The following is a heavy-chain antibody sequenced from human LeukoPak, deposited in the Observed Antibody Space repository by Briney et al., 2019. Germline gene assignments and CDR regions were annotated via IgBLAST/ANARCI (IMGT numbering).Heavy chain of an antibody. J-gene: IGHJ4*02. D-gene: IGHD3-22*01. CDR1: GFTFDDYV. V-gene: IGHV3-9*01. CDR3: AKGGGGYFLGYFDY. CDR2: ISWNSNSI. Sequence: GRSLRLSCAASGFTFDDYVMHWVRQAPGKGLEWVSGISWNSNSIDYADSVKGRFTISRDNSKNTLYLQMNSLRAEDTAVYYCAKGGGGYFLGYFDYWGQGTLVTVSS.